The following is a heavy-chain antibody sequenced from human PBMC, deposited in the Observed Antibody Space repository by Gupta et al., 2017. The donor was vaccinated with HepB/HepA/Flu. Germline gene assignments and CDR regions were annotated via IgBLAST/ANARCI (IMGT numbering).Heavy chain of an antibody. Sequence: TNYNPALKSRVTISVDKSKKQFSLKLSSVTAADTAVYYCARGRAVAAFFDYWGQGTLVTVSS. D-gene: IGHD6-19*01. J-gene: IGHJ4*02. V-gene: IGHV4-4*02. CDR2: T. CDR3: ARGRAVAAFFDY.